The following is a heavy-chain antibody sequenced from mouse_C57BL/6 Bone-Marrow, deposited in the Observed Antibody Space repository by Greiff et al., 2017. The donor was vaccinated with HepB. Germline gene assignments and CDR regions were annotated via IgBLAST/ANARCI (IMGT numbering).Heavy chain of an antibody. CDR2: INPNNGGT. CDR1: GYTFTDYY. CDR3: ARALWFAGSSYGWYFDV. J-gene: IGHJ1*03. V-gene: IGHV1-26*01. D-gene: IGHD1-1*01. Sequence: VQLQQSGPELVKPGASVKISCKASGYTFTDYYMNWVKQSHGKSLEWIGEINPNNGGTSYNQKFKGKATLTVDKSSSTAYMELRSLTSEDSAVSYCARALWFAGSSYGWYFDVWGTGTTVTVSS.